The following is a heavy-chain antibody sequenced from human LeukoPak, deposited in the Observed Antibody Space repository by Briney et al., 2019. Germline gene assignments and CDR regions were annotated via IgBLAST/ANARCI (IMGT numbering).Heavy chain of an antibody. CDR2: ISWNRNTI. CDR3: AKDADDSGDYVGIDY. CDR1: GFSFNDYA. Sequence: GGSLRLSCSASGFSFNDYAMHWVRQAPGKGLEWVSGISWNRNTIGYADSVRGRFTIFRDDGKNSLYLQMNSLRAEDTALYYCAKDADDSGDYVGIDYWGQGTLVTVSS. D-gene: IGHD4-17*01. J-gene: IGHJ4*02. V-gene: IGHV3-9*01.